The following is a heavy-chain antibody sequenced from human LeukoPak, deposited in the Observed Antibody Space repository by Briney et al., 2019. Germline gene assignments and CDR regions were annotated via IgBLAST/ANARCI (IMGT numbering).Heavy chain of an antibody. Sequence: PGGSLRLSCAASGFTFSNYVLSWVRQAPGKGLEWVSAISGRGVSTSYADSVRGRFTISRDNSKNTLYLQMNSLRAEDTAVYYCAKAASGNWNDVSGYWGQGTLVTVSS. J-gene: IGHJ4*02. D-gene: IGHD1-20*01. V-gene: IGHV3-23*01. CDR2: ISGRGVST. CDR3: AKAASGNWNDVSGY. CDR1: GFTFSNYV.